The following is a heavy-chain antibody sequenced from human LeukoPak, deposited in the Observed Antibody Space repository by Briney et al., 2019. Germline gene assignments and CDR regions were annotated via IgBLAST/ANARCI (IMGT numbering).Heavy chain of an antibody. CDR2: INHSGST. J-gene: IGHJ4*02. Sequence: PSETLSLTCAVYGGSFSGYYWSWIRQPPGKGLEWIGEINHSGSTNYNPSLKSRVTISVDTSKNQFSLKLSSVTAADTAVYYCARGRQYSSSWGHFDYWAREPWSPSPQ. CDR1: GGSFSGYY. V-gene: IGHV4-34*01. D-gene: IGHD6-13*01. CDR3: ARGRQYSSSWGHFDY.